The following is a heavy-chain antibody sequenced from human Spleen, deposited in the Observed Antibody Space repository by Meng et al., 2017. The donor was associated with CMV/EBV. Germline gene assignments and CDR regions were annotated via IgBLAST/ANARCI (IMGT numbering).Heavy chain of an antibody. D-gene: IGHD6-19*01. Sequence: QVQLQESGPGLVKPSQTLSLTCTVSGGSISSSYWSWIRQPAGKGLEWIGRIYTSGSTNYNPSLKSRVTMSVDTSKNQFSLKLSSVTAADTAVYYCARDRWAVAGPNWFDPWGQGTLVTVSS. CDR2: IYTSGST. V-gene: IGHV4-4*07. J-gene: IGHJ5*02. CDR1: GGSISSSY. CDR3: ARDRWAVAGPNWFDP.